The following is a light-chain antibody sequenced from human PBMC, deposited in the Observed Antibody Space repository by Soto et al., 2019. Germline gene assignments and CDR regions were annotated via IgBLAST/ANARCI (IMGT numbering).Light chain of an antibody. CDR3: QQSYSTPQLT. CDR1: QSISSY. V-gene: IGKV1-39*01. Sequence: DIQMTQSPSSLSASVGDRVTITCRASQSISSYLNWYQQKPGKAPKLLIYAASSLQSGVPSRFRGSGSGTDFTLTISSLQPEDFATYYCQQSYSTPQLTFGGGTKVEIK. CDR2: AAS. J-gene: IGKJ4*01.